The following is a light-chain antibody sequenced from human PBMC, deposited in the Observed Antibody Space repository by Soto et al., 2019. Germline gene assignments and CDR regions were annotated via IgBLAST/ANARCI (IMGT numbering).Light chain of an antibody. CDR1: QRVGSD. CDR3: QHYNNWPLT. CDR2: HTS. Sequence: ELVLTQSPGTLSLSPGERATLSCRASQRVGSDLAWYQQKPGQAPRLLIYHTSTRATGIPARFSGSGSGTEFTLTISSLHSEESAVYYCQHYNNWPLTVGGGSKVDIK. V-gene: IGKV3-15*01. J-gene: IGKJ4*01.